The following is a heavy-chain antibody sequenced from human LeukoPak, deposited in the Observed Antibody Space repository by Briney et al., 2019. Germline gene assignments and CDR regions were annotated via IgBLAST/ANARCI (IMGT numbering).Heavy chain of an antibody. CDR2: INPNSGGT. J-gene: IGHJ3*02. CDR3: ARVLVPAAMHAFDI. V-gene: IGHV1-2*02. Sequence: GASVKVSCKASGGTFSSYAISWVRQAPGQGLEWMGWINPNSGGTNYAQKFQGRVTMTRDTSISTAYMELSRLRSDDTAVYYCARVLVPAAMHAFDIWGQGTMVTVSS. D-gene: IGHD2-2*01. CDR1: GGTFSSYA.